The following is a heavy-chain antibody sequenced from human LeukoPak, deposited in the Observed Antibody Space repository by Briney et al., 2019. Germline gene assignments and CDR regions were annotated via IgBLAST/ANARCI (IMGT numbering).Heavy chain of an antibody. D-gene: IGHD3-10*02. Sequence: GGSLRLSCAASGFTFSSYSMNWVRQAPGKGLEWVSSISSSSSYIYYADSVKGRFTISRDNAKNSLYLQMNSLRDEDTAVYYCARDYYGRDYFDLWGRGTLVTVSS. CDR2: ISSSSSYI. J-gene: IGHJ2*01. CDR1: GFTFSSYS. V-gene: IGHV3-21*01. CDR3: ARDYYGRDYFDL.